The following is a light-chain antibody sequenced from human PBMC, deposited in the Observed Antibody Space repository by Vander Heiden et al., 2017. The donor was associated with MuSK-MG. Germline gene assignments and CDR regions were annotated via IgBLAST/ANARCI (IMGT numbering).Light chain of an antibody. Sequence: DIQMTQSPSSLSASVGDRVTITCRASQSISSYLNWYQQKPGKAPKLLIYAASSLQSGVPSRFSGSGSGTDFTLTISRLQPEDFATYYCQQSDSTPLTFGPGTKVDIK. CDR1: QSISSY. CDR3: QQSDSTPLT. J-gene: IGKJ3*01. CDR2: AAS. V-gene: IGKV1-39*01.